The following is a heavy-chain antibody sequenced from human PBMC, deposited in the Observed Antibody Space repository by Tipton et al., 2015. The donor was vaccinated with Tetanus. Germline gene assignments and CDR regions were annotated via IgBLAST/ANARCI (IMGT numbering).Heavy chain of an antibody. CDR3: ATSHEALDL. CDR1: GDTFIYLY. Sequence: QLVQSGAEVKMPGSSVEVSCKASGDTFIYLYLHWVRQAPGQALEWMGWITPFNGDTTYSHQFQHRVTFTRDSSRSTAYMELSSLKSEDTAIYYCATSHEALDLWGQGTQVTVSS. V-gene: IGHV1-45*02. J-gene: IGHJ3*01. CDR2: ITPFNGDT. D-gene: IGHD6-6*01.